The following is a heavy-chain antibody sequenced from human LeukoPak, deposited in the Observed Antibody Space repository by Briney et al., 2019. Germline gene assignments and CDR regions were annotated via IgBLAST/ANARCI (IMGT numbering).Heavy chain of an antibody. J-gene: IGHJ4*02. Sequence: SETLSLTCTVSGGSISSSSYYWGWIRQPPGKGLEWMGSIYYSGSTYYNPSLKSRVTISVDTSKNQFSLKLSSVTAADTAVYYCAREGIAAAGGSDYWGQGTLVTVSS. CDR2: IYYSGST. V-gene: IGHV4-39*02. D-gene: IGHD6-13*01. CDR3: AREGIAAAGGSDY. CDR1: GGSISSSSYY.